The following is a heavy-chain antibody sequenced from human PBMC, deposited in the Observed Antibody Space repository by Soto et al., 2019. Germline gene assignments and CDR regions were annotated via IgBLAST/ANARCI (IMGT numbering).Heavy chain of an antibody. V-gene: IGHV4-59*12. CDR3: ARDLGVVPAAIHGMDV. Sequence: SETLSLTCTVSGGSISSYYWSWIRQPPGRGLEWIGYIYYSGSTSYNPSLKSRVTISVDTSKNQFSLKLSSVTAADTAVYYCARDLGVVPAAIHGMDVWGQGTSVTVSS. J-gene: IGHJ6*02. D-gene: IGHD2-2*01. CDR1: GGSISSYY. CDR2: IYYSGST.